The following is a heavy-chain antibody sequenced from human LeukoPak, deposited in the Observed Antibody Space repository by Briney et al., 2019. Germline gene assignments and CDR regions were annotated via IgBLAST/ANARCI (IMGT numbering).Heavy chain of an antibody. CDR1: GGSISSGGYY. J-gene: IGHJ3*02. CDR2: IYHSGST. CDR3: ARVRRGYDSSGYYYPDAFDI. V-gene: IGHV4-30-2*01. D-gene: IGHD3-22*01. Sequence: SSETLSLTCTVSGGSISSGGYYWSWIRQPPGKGLEWIGYIYHSGSTYYNPSLKSRVTISVDRSKNQFSLKLSSVTAADTAVYYCARVRRGYDSSGYYYPDAFDIWGQGTMVTVSS.